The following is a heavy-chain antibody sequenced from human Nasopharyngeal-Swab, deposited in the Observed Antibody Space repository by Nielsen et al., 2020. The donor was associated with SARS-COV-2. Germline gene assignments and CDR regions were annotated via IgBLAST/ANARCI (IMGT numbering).Heavy chain of an antibody. CDR3: ARDGYDFWSGFYGMDV. CDR2: ISGSGGST. CDR1: GFTFSSYA. Sequence: GESLKISCAASGFTFSSYAMSWVRQAPGKGLEWVSAISGSGGSTYYADSVKGRFTISRDNSKNTLYLQMNSLRAEDTAVYYCARDGYDFWSGFYGMDVWGQGTTVTVSS. V-gene: IGHV3-23*01. J-gene: IGHJ6*02. D-gene: IGHD3-3*01.